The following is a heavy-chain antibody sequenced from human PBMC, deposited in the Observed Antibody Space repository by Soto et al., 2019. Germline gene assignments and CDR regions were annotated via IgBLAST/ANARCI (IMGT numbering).Heavy chain of an antibody. CDR3: ARGPTLWSGRPVPPPRCIDY. CDR1: GGSISSGGYY. Sequence: QVQLQESGPGLVKPSQTLSLTCTVSGGSISSGGYYWSWIRQHPGKGLEWIGYIYYSGSTYYNPSLKSRVTISVNTSMNQFPMKLSSLIAADTAGNSCARGPTLWSGRPVPPPRCIDYWGQGTLVTVSS. D-gene: IGHD3-10*02. CDR2: IYYSGST. V-gene: IGHV4-31*03. J-gene: IGHJ4*02.